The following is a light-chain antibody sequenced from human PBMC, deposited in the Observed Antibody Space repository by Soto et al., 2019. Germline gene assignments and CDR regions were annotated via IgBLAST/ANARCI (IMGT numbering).Light chain of an antibody. CDR3: SSRTRSGARV. CDR1: SSDVGDYNY. V-gene: IGLV2-14*01. J-gene: IGLJ3*02. CDR2: DVS. Sequence: QSALTQPASVSGSPGQSSTISCTGASSDVGDYNYVSWYQQYPGKAPKLMIYDVSNRPSGVSNRFSGSKSGNTASLTISGLQAEDEAFYHCSSRTRSGARVFGGGTKLTVL.